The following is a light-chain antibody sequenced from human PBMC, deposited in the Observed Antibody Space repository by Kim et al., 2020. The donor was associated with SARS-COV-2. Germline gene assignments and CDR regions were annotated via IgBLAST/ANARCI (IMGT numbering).Light chain of an antibody. CDR3: AAWDDSLRV. J-gene: IGLJ1*01. Sequence: PGQSVTISCSGSSSNIGSNYVYWYQQLPGTAPKLLIYRHNQRPSGVPDRFSGSKSGTSASLAISGLRSEDEADYYCAAWDDSLRVFGTGTKVTVL. CDR2: RHN. V-gene: IGLV1-47*01. CDR1: SSNIGSNY.